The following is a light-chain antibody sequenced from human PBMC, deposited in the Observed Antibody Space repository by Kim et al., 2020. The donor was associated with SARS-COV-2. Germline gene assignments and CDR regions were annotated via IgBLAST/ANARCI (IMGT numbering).Light chain of an antibody. CDR2: GKD. J-gene: IGLJ2*01. V-gene: IGLV3-19*01. CDR3: CTRDITGEQWF. Sequence: SSELTQDPAMSVALGQTVRITCQGDSFTKYVVSWYQQKAGQAPLLVFFGKDSRPSGIPVRFSGSWSGNTASLTITGAQAEDEADYYCCTRDITGEQWFFGGGTKLTVL. CDR1: SFTKYV.